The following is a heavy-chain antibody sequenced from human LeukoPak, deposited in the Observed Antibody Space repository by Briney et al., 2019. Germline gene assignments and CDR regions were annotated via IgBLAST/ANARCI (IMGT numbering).Heavy chain of an antibody. D-gene: IGHD2-15*01. J-gene: IGHJ4*02. CDR3: ARDLVVAATDPEKNEAGY. CDR1: GYTFTAYG. CDR2: INTHNGVT. Sequence: ASVKVPCKASGYTFTAYGIIWVRQAPGQGLEWMGWINTHNGVTNYARNLQGRVTMTTDTSTSTAYMELRSLRSDDTAVYYCARDLVVAATDPEKNEAGYWGQGTLVTVSS. V-gene: IGHV1-18*01.